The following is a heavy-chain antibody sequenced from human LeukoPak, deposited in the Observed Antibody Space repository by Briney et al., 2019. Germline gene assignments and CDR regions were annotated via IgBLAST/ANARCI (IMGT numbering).Heavy chain of an antibody. CDR2: FYSGGST. D-gene: IGHD5-12*01. V-gene: IGHV3-66*01. Sequence: GGSLRLSCAASGFAVSSNYMNWVRQAPGKGLEWLSVFYSGGSTDHADSVKGRFTMSRGNSKNTLYLQMNSLRAEDTAVYYCARGRGYSGYDESYPFDYWGQGTLDTVSS. CDR1: GFAVSSNY. J-gene: IGHJ4*02. CDR3: ARGRGYSGYDESYPFDY.